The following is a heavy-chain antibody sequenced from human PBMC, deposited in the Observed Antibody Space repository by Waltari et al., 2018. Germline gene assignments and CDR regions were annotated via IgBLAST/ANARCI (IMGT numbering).Heavy chain of an antibody. V-gene: IGHV1-8*01. Sequence: VQLVQSGAEVKKPGASVKVSCKASGYSFTRFDIYWGRQAAGQGLEGMGWMNPDMGNNGDAEKFQGRVTMTRDTSISTAYMELSSLRSEDTAVYYCAREFYYSDAFTGVWGQGTLVTVSS. CDR3: AREFYYSDAFTGV. CDR2: MNPDMGNN. CDR1: GYSFTRFD. D-gene: IGHD4-17*01. J-gene: IGHJ4*02.